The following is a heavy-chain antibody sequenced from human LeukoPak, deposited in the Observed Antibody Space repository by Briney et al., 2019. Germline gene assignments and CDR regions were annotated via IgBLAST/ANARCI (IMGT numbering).Heavy chain of an antibody. V-gene: IGHV3-23*01. CDR3: TKGTTWLPFDY. D-gene: IGHD5-18*01. CDR1: GLTFSNYA. Sequence: GGSLRLSCAASGLTFSNYAMSWARQAPGKGLEWVSAISGSGGSTYYADSVKGRFTISRDNSKNTLYLQMNSLRAEDTAVYYCTKGTTWLPFDYWGQGTLVTVSS. J-gene: IGHJ4*02. CDR2: ISGSGGST.